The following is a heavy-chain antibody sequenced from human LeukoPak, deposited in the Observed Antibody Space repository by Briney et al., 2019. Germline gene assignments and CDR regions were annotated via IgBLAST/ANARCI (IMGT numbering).Heavy chain of an antibody. D-gene: IGHD4-17*01. CDR3: VRDMTTATTCYLQH. Sequence: GRSLRLSCAASGFTLSSYSINWVRPAPGKGLEWVSSISSSTYIYYADSVKGRFSISRDKAKNSLCLQMNSLRAEDTAVYYCVRDMTTATTCYLQHWGQGTLVTVSS. CDR2: ISSSTYI. CDR1: GFTLSSYS. V-gene: IGHV3-21*01. J-gene: IGHJ1*01.